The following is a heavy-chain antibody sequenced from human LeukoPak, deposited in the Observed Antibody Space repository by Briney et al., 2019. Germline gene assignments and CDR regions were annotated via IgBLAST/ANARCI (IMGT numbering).Heavy chain of an antibody. J-gene: IGHJ4*02. CDR1: GFTFSTYW. Sequence: GGSPRLSCAGSGFTFSTYWMTWVRQAPGKGLEWVANINPDGSAKHFADSVKGRFTISRDNAKNSLLLQMNSLRAEDTAVYYCARVIVVVPGASDHFDCWGQGTLVTVSS. CDR2: INPDGSAK. CDR3: ARVIVVVPGASDHFDC. V-gene: IGHV3-7*05. D-gene: IGHD2-2*01.